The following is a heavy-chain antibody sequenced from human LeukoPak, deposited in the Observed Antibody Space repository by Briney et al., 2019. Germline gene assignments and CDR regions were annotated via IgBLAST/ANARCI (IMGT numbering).Heavy chain of an antibody. J-gene: IGHJ5*02. D-gene: IGHD4-17*01. CDR3: ARDTNGDGWFDP. V-gene: IGHV3-48*03. Sequence: PGGSLRLSCAASGFTFISYEMNWVRQAPGKGLEWVSYISSSGSTIYYADSVKGRFTISRDNAKNSLYLQMNSLRAEDTSVYYCARDTNGDGWFDPWGQGTLVTVSS. CDR1: GFTFISYE. CDR2: ISSSGSTI.